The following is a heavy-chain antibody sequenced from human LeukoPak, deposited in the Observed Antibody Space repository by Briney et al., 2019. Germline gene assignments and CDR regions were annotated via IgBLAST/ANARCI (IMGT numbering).Heavy chain of an antibody. Sequence: ASVKVSCKASGYTFTSYDINWVRQATGQGLEWMGWMNPNSGNTGYAQKFQGRVTMTRNTSISTAYMELSSLRSEDTAVYYCATSTQFGELFDYWGQGTLVTVSS. D-gene: IGHD3-10*01. CDR3: ATSTQFGELFDY. CDR1: GYTFTSYD. CDR2: MNPNSGNT. V-gene: IGHV1-8*01. J-gene: IGHJ4*02.